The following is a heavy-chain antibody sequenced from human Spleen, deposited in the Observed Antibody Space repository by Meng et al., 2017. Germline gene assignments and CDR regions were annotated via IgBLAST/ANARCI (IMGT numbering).Heavy chain of an antibody. CDR3: ARVRKSGYSYDPDY. D-gene: IGHD5-18*01. Sequence: GGSLRLSCAASGFTFSSYSMNWVRQAPGKGLEWVSYISSSGSTIYYADSVKGRFTISRDNAKNSLYLQMNSLRAEDTAVYYCARVRKSGYSYDPDYWGQGTLVTVSS. CDR2: ISSSGSTI. V-gene: IGHV3-48*04. J-gene: IGHJ4*02. CDR1: GFTFSSYS.